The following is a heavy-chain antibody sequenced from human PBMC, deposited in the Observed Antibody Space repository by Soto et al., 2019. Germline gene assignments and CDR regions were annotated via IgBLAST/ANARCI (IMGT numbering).Heavy chain of an antibody. CDR3: AKELRLHQAEWDGMEV. Sequence: QVQLVESGGGVVQPGRSLRLSCAASGFTFSSYGMHWVRQAPGKGLEWVAVISYDGINKYYADSVKGRFTISRDNSKNTRFLQRPSLRAEDKAVYYCAKELRLHQAEWDGMEVWGQGTTVTVSS. D-gene: IGHD4-4*01. J-gene: IGHJ6*02. CDR2: ISYDGINK. V-gene: IGHV3-30*18. CDR1: GFTFSSYG.